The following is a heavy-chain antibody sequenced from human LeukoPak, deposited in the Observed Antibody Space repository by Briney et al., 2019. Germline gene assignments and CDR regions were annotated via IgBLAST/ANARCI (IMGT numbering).Heavy chain of an antibody. V-gene: IGHV3-21*01. CDR1: GFTFSSYS. D-gene: IGHD5-24*01. Sequence: GGSLRLSCAASGFTFSSYSMNWVRQAPGKGLEWVSSISSSSSYIYYADSVKGRFTISRDNAKNSLYLQMNSLRAGDTAVYYCARAVRDGYNWDAFDIWGQGTMVTVSS. CDR2: ISSSSSYI. CDR3: ARAVRDGYNWDAFDI. J-gene: IGHJ3*02.